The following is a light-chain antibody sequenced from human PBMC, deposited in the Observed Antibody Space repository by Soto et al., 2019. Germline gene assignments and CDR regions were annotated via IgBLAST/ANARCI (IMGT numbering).Light chain of an antibody. V-gene: IGLV2-14*01. Sequence: QSALTQPASVSGSPGQSITISCTGSSSDVGGYNYVSWFQRHPGKAPKLIIFEVSNRPSGVSNRFSGSKSGNTASLTISGLQAEDEADYFCSSYTISSTQEVVFGGGTKVTVL. CDR2: EVS. CDR3: SSYTISSTQEVV. J-gene: IGLJ2*01. CDR1: SSDVGGYNY.